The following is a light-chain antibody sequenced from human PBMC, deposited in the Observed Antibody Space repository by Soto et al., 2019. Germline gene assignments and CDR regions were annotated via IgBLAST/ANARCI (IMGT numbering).Light chain of an antibody. CDR1: QSVPSNY. CDR3: QQHGGSPYT. Sequence: EIVLTQSPGPLSLSPGERGTLSCRASQSVPSNYLAWYQEKPGQAPRLLIYAASSRATGIPDRFSGSGSGTDFTLTISRLEPEDFAVYYCQQHGGSPYTFGQWTRLEIK. CDR2: AAS. V-gene: IGKV3-20*01. J-gene: IGKJ2*01.